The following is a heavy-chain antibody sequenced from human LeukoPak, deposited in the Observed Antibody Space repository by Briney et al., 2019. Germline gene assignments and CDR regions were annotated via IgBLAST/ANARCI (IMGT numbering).Heavy chain of an antibody. J-gene: IGHJ4*02. Sequence: PSETLSLTCTVSGGSVSSGSYYWSWIRQPPGKGLEWIGYIYYSGSTNYNPSLKSRVTISVDTSKNQFSLKLSSVTAADTAVYYCARVDGSGWEIDYWGQGTLVTVSS. D-gene: IGHD6-19*01. CDR1: GGSVSSGSYY. CDR2: IYYSGST. CDR3: ARVDGSGWEIDY. V-gene: IGHV4-61*01.